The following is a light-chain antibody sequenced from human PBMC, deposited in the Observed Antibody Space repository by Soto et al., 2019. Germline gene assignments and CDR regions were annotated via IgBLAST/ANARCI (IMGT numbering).Light chain of an antibody. V-gene: IGKV3-15*01. Sequence: EIVMTQSPATLSVSPGDRATLSCRASQSVTSNLAWYQHKPGQAPRLLISYASSGATGFPARFSGSGSGTEFTLTINNLQSEDCAIYYCQQYHRWPVTFGGGTKVDTK. CDR1: QSVTSN. J-gene: IGKJ4*01. CDR2: YAS. CDR3: QQYHRWPVT.